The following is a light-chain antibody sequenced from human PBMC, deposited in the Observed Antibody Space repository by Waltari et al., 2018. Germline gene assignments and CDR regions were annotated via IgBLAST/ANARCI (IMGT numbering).Light chain of an antibody. CDR2: EVI. Sequence: QSALTQPASVSGSPGQSITISCTGTSSDVGFYNLVSWYQQHPDKAPKLMVYEVIERPSGVATRFSGSKSGNTASRTSSGLQAEDEADYYFCSYAGRNIWVFGGGTKVTVL. V-gene: IGLV2-23*02. CDR3: CSYAGRNIWV. CDR1: SSDVGFYNL. J-gene: IGLJ3*02.